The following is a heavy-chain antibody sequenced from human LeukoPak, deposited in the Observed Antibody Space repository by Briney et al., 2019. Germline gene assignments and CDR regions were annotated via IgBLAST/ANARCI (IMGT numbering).Heavy chain of an antibody. V-gene: IGHV1-18*01. CDR2: ITTYNDNT. D-gene: IGHD6-13*01. CDR3: AREYSSNWPYYFDF. J-gene: IGHJ4*02. CDR1: GYTFTSYG. Sequence: ASVKVSCKAFGYTFTSYGISWVRQAPGQGLEWMGGITTYNDNTNYAQKFQGRVTLTTDTSTRTAYMELRGLRSGDTAVYYCAREYSSNWPYYFDFWGQGTLVTVSS.